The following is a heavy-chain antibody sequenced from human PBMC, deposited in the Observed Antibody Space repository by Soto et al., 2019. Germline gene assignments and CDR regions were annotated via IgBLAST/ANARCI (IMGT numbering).Heavy chain of an antibody. V-gene: IGHV2-5*02. CDR3: AHRPRGYSYYFDY. J-gene: IGHJ4*02. CDR2: LYWDDDK. D-gene: IGHD5-18*01. CDR1: GFSLSTRGVA. Sequence: QITLKESGPTLVKPTQTLTLTCTFSGFSLSTRGVAVGWIRQPPGKALEWLALLYWDDDKSYSPSLKSRLTITKDTAKNPVVLTVATMDPVDTATYYCAHRPRGYSYYFDYWGQGTLVTVSS.